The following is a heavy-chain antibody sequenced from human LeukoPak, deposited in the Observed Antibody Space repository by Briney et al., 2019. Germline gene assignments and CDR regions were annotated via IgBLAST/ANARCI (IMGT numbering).Heavy chain of an antibody. CDR3: ARGTFDSSGYYSTHFDY. D-gene: IGHD3-22*01. CDR1: GFTVSSNY. V-gene: IGHV3-53*01. CDR2: IYSGGST. J-gene: IGHJ4*02. Sequence: GGSLRLSCAASGFTVSSNYMSWVRQAPGKGLEWVSVIYSGGSTYYADSVEGRFIISRDSSKNTLYLQMNSLRAEDTAVYYCARGTFDSSGYYSTHFDYWGQGTLVTVSS.